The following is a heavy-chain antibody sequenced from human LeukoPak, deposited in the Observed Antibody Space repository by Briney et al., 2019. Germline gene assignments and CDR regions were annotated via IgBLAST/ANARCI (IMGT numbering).Heavy chain of an antibody. CDR1: GFTFSSYW. CDR2: INSDGRST. D-gene: IGHD3-22*01. Sequence: PGGSLRLSCAASGFTFSSYWMHWVRQAPAKGLGWVSRINSDGRSTSYADSVKGRFTISRDNAKNTLYLQMNSLRAEDTAVYYCATYYYDSSGYSEYFQHWGQGTLVTVSS. J-gene: IGHJ1*01. V-gene: IGHV3-74*01. CDR3: ATYYYDSSGYSEYFQH.